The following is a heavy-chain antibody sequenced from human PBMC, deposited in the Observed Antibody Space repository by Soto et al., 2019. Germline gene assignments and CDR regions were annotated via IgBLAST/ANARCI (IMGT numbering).Heavy chain of an antibody. CDR1: GGSISSGGYP. CDR3: ARGGVRGDVDY. Sequence: QLQLQESGSGLVKPSQTLSLTCAVSGGSISSGGYPWSWIRQPPGKGLEWIGNIYHSGSTYYNPSLKRRVTLSVDRSKNQFSLKLSSVTAADTAVYYCARGGVRGDVDYWGQGTLVTVSS. V-gene: IGHV4-30-2*01. CDR2: IYHSGST. D-gene: IGHD3-10*01. J-gene: IGHJ4*02.